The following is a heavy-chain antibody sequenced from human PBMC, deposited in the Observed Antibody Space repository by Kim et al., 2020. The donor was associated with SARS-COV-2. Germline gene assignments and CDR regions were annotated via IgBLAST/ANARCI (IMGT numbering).Heavy chain of an antibody. V-gene: IGHV3-49*04. D-gene: IGHD3-22*01. CDR3: TRDFHPNYYDSSGYYSLYYHYGMDV. CDR1: GFTFGDYA. CDR2: IRSKAYGGTT. J-gene: IGHJ6*02. Sequence: GGSLRLSCTASGFTFGDYAMSWVRQAPGKGLEWVGFIRSKAYGGTTEYAASVKGRFTISRDDYKSIAYLQMNSLKTEDTAVYYCTRDFHPNYYDSSGYYSLYYHYGMDVWGQGTTVTVSS.